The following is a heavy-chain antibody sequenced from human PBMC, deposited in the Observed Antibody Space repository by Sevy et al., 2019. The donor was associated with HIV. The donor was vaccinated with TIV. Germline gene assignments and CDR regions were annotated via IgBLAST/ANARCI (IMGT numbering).Heavy chain of an antibody. Sequence: ASVKVSCKASGGTFSSYAISWVRQAPGQGLEWMGGIIPIFGTANCAQKFQGRVTITADESTSTAYMELSSLRSEDTAVYYCASDVSDNAFDIWGQGTMVTVSS. CDR3: ASDVSDNAFDI. V-gene: IGHV1-69*13. CDR2: IIPIFGTA. J-gene: IGHJ3*02. CDR1: GGTFSSYA. D-gene: IGHD3-16*02.